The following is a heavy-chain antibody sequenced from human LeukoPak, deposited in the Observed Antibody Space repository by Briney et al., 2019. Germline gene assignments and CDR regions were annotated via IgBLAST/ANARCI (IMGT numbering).Heavy chain of an antibody. Sequence: SETLSLTCTVSGGSISSGEYYWSWIRQPPGKGLEWIGYIYYSGSTNYNPSLKSRVTISVDTSKNQFSLKLSSVTAADTAVYYCARVRPWFDPWGQGTLVTVSS. CDR3: ARVRPWFDP. CDR2: IYYSGST. D-gene: IGHD6-6*01. CDR1: GGSISSGEYY. V-gene: IGHV4-61*08. J-gene: IGHJ5*02.